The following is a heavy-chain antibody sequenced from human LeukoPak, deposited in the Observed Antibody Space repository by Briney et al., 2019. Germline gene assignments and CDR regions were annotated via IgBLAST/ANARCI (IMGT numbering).Heavy chain of an antibody. CDR3: ARADELGDHHIDS. D-gene: IGHD2-21*02. CDR2: VNPNTGAT. V-gene: IGHV1-2*02. CDR1: GYTFTAYY. Sequence: ASVKVSCKASGYTFTAYYLHWLRQAPGQGLEWMGWVNPNTGATMYAQKFQGRVTMTRDTSISTAYIDVSRLLSDDTAVYYCARADELGDHHIDSWGQGTLVTVSS. J-gene: IGHJ4*02.